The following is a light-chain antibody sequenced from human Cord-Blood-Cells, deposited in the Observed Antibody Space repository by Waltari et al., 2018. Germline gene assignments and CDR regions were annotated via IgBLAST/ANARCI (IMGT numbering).Light chain of an antibody. CDR1: QSVSSSY. CDR3: QQYGSSPWT. Sequence: GERATLSCRASQSVSSSYLAWYQQKPGQAPRLLIYGASSRATGIPDRFSGSGSGTDFTLTISRLEPEDFAVYYCQQYGSSPWTFGQGTKVEIK. V-gene: IGKV3-20*01. J-gene: IGKJ1*01. CDR2: GAS.